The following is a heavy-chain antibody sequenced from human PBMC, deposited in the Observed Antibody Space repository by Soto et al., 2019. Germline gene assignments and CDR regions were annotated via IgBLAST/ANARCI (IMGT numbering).Heavy chain of an antibody. J-gene: IGHJ5*02. CDR2: IIPLYGTT. Sequence: SVKVSCKASGDTFSSYTISWVRQAPGHGLEWMGGIIPLYGTTNYAQKFQDRVTITADESTSTAYMELSSLRSEDTAVYYCARDSIAVAGRPFDPWGQGTLVTVSS. CDR3: ARDSIAVAGRPFDP. CDR1: GDTFSSYT. V-gene: IGHV1-69*13. D-gene: IGHD6-19*01.